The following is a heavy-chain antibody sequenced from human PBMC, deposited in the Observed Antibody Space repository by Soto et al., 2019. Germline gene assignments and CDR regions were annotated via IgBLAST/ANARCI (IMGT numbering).Heavy chain of an antibody. J-gene: IGHJ4*02. V-gene: IGHV4-34*01. CDR3: ARGRYSYGFDS. CDR1: GGSFSGYY. CDR2: VNYSGGT. Sequence: QVQLQQRGAGLLKPSETLSLTCVVPGGSFSGYYWSWIRQSPGQGPEWIGEVNYSGGTNYNPSLESRVIISLDTSKIQFSLRLNSMTAADTAVYFCARGRYSYGFDSWGQGNLVTVSS. D-gene: IGHD5-18*01.